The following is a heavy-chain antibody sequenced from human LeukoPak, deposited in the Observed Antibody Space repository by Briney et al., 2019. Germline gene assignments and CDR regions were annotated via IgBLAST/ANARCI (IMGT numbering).Heavy chain of an antibody. CDR2: ISAYGHT. J-gene: IGHJ4*02. CDR1: GYTPSSYG. Sequence: ASVKASCKTSGYTPSSYGITWVRPAPGQGREWMGWISAYGHTKLARNLQARVTVTIDTSTTTAYMELRSLSSDDTAVYFCARETASGYLGFDFWGQGTLVTVSS. D-gene: IGHD3-3*01. CDR3: ARETASGYLGFDF. V-gene: IGHV1-18*01.